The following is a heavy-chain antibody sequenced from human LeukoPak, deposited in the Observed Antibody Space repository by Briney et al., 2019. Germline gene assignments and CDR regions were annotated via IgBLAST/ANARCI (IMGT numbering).Heavy chain of an antibody. V-gene: IGHV3-30*18. Sequence: GGSPRLSCAASGFTFSSYAMHWVRQAPGKGLEWVALIPYDGSNKFYADSVKGRLTISRDNSKNTLYLQMNSLRAEDTAVYYCAKDRAVTTVYYYYGMDVWGQGTTVTVSS. CDR3: AKDRAVTTVYYYYGMDV. D-gene: IGHD4-17*01. CDR1: GFTFSSYA. J-gene: IGHJ6*02. CDR2: IPYDGSNK.